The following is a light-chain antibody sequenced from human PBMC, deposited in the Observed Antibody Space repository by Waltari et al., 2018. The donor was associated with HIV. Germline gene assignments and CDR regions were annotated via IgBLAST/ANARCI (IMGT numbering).Light chain of an antibody. CDR1: SSDVGGYNY. V-gene: IGLV2-11*01. J-gene: IGLJ2*01. CDR2: DVN. CDR3: CSYAGNYTLV. Sequence: QSALTQPRSVSGSPGQSVTVSCTGTSSDVGGYNYVSWYQQHPGKAPKLMIYDVNKRPCGVPARFSGSKSGNTPSLTISGLQAEYEADYYCCSYAGNYTLVFGGGTKLTVL.